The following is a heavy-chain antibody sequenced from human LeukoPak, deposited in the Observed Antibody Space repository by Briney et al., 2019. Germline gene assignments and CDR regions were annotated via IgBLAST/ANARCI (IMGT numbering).Heavy chain of an antibody. CDR2: ISGSSNYM. Sequence: GGSLRLSCAASAFPFSAYSMNWVRQAPGKGLEWVSSISGSSNYMYYADSVKGRFTISRDNAKNSLYLQMNSLRAEDTAVYYCAKAYYDSSGYSYYFDYWGQGTLVTVSS. CDR3: AKAYYDSSGYSYYFDY. J-gene: IGHJ4*02. D-gene: IGHD3-22*01. V-gene: IGHV3-21*01. CDR1: AFPFSAYS.